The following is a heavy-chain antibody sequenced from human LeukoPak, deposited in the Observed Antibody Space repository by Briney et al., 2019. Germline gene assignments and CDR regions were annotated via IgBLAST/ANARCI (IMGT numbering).Heavy chain of an antibody. Sequence: ASVKVSCKASGYTFTSYDINWVRQATGQGLEWMGWMNPNGGNTGYAQKFQGRVTMTRNTSISTAYMELSSLRSEDTAVYYCARGLAYDSSGYYGLDYWGQGTLVTVSS. V-gene: IGHV1-8*01. CDR2: MNPNGGNT. CDR1: GYTFTSYD. J-gene: IGHJ4*02. CDR3: ARGLAYDSSGYYGLDY. D-gene: IGHD3-22*01.